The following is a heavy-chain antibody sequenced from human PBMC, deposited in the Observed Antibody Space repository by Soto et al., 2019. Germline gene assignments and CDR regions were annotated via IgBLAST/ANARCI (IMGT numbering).Heavy chain of an antibody. CDR3: AKDFTSLPYYFDY. CDR2: ISGSGGST. V-gene: IGHV3-23*01. CDR1: GFTFSSYA. J-gene: IGHJ4*02. D-gene: IGHD2-2*01. Sequence: GGSLRLSCAASGFTFSSYAMSWVRQAPGKGLEWVSAISGSGGSTYYADSVKGRFTISRDNSKDTLYLQMNSLRAEDTAVYYCAKDFTSLPYYFDYWGQGTLVTVSS.